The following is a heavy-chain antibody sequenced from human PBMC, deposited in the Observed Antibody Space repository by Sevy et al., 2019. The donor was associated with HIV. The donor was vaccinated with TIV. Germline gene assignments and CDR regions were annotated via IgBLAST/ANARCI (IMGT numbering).Heavy chain of an antibody. Sequence: ASVKVSCKVSGYTLTELSMHWVRQAPGKGLEWMGTFDPEDDEKIYAQKFQGRVTMTEYTSTDTAYMELGRLRSEDTAVYYCATTKDYYDTSGYPFDSWGQGTLVTVSS. CDR3: ATTKDYYDTSGYPFDS. CDR2: FDPEDDEK. J-gene: IGHJ4*02. CDR1: GYTLTELS. V-gene: IGHV1-24*01. D-gene: IGHD3-22*01.